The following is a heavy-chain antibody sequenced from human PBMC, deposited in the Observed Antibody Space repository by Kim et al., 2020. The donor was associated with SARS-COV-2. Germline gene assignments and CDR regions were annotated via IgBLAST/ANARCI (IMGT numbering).Heavy chain of an antibody. J-gene: IGHJ4*02. D-gene: IGHD2-15*01. CDR3: AREYWGDGGFDY. CDR2: IWYDGSNK. Sequence: GGSLRLSCAASGFTFSSYGMHWVRQAPGKGLEWVAVIWYDGSNKYYADSVKGRFTISRDNSKNTLYLQMNSLRAEDTAVYYCAREYWGDGGFDYWGQGTLVTVSS. V-gene: IGHV3-33*01. CDR1: GFTFSSYG.